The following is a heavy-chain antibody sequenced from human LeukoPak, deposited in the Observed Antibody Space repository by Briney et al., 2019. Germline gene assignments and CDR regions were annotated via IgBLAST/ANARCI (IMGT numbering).Heavy chain of an antibody. CDR3: ARTNWNDAVFDY. CDR2: IKQDGSEK. CDR1: GFTFSNSW. D-gene: IGHD1-1*01. V-gene: IGHV3-7*01. J-gene: IGHJ4*02. Sequence: SGGSLRLSCAASGFTFSNSWMSWVRQAPGKGLEWVANIKQDGSEKYYVDSMKGRLTISRDNAKNSLYLQMNSLRAEDTAVYYCARTNWNDAVFDYWGQGTLVTVS.